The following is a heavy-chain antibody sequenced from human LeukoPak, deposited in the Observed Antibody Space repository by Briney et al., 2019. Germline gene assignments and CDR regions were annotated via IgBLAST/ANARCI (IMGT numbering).Heavy chain of an antibody. V-gene: IGHV1-18*01. CDR1: GYTFTSYG. Sequence: ASVKVSCKASGYTFTSYGISWVRQAPGQGLEWMGWISAYNGNTNYAQKLQGRVTMTTDTSTSTAYMELSRLRSDDTAVYYCARDRLLWFGLDYYYYGMDVWGQGTTVTVSS. CDR2: ISAYNGNT. J-gene: IGHJ6*02. D-gene: IGHD3-10*01. CDR3: ARDRLLWFGLDYYYYGMDV.